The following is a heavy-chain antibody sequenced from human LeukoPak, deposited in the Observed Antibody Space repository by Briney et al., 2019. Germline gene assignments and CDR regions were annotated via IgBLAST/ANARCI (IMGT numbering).Heavy chain of an antibody. J-gene: IGHJ4*02. CDR3: ARVDDKGRKSYYFDY. D-gene: IGHD3-22*01. CDR2: IIPIFGTA. CDR1: GYTFTSYG. Sequence: SVKVSCKASGYTFTSYGISWVRQAPGQGLEWMGGIIPIFGTANYAQKFQGRVTITADKSTSTAYMELSSLRSEDTAVYYCARVDDKGRKSYYFDYWGQGTLVTVSS. V-gene: IGHV1-69*06.